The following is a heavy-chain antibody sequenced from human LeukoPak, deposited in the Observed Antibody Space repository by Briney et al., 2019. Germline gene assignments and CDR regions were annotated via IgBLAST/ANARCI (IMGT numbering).Heavy chain of an antibody. CDR2: INTNTGDP. J-gene: IGHJ6*03. D-gene: IGHD3-10*01. CDR1: GFSFTSYG. Sequence: ASVKVSCKASGFSFTSYGISWVRQAPGQGLEWMGWINTNTGDPTYAQGFTGRFVFSLDTSVSTAYLQISSLKAEDTAVYYCARGRVGELHMDVWGKGTTVTVSS. CDR3: ARGRVGELHMDV. V-gene: IGHV7-4-1*02.